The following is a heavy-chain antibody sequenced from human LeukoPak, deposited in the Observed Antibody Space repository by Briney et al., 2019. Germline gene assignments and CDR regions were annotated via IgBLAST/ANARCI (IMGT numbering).Heavy chain of an antibody. J-gene: IGHJ6*03. CDR1: GFSFSGFD. CDR2: ISSSGCTGGNI. Sequence: GGSLRLSCAASGFSFSGFDMNWVRQSPGKGLEGISYISSSGCTGGNIYYAVSVKGRFTVSRDNAKDSLFLQMNSLQDADTAVYYCARALTPYFTYYMDVWGKGTTVTVSS. CDR3: ARALTPYFTYYMDV. D-gene: IGHD2-21*01. V-gene: IGHV3-48*02.